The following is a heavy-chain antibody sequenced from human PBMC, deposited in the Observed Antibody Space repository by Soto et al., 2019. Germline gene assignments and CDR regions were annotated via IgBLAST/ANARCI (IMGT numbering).Heavy chain of an antibody. J-gene: IGHJ4*02. CDR3: AKDPVEEEWLLSIDY. CDR2: ISYDGSNK. Sequence: GGSLRLSCAASGFTFSSYGMHWVRQAPGKGLEWVAVISYDGSNKYYADSVKGRFTISRDNSKNTLYLQMNSLRAEDTAVYYCAKDPVEEEWLLSIDYWGQGTLVTVSS. D-gene: IGHD3-3*01. V-gene: IGHV3-30*18. CDR1: GFTFSSYG.